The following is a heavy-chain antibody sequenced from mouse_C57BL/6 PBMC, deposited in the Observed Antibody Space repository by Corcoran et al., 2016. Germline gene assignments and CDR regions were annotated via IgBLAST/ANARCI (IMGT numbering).Heavy chain of an antibody. J-gene: IGHJ4*01. D-gene: IGHD1-1*01. V-gene: IGHV1-26*01. CDR2: INPNNGGT. Sequence: EVQLQQSGPELVKPGASVKISCKASGYTFTDYYMNWVKQSHGKSLEWIGDINPNNGGTSYNQKFKGKATLTVDKSSSTAYMELRSLTSEDSAVYYCARAYYYGSSRYYYAMDYWGQGTSVTVSS. CDR3: ARAYYYGSSRYYYAMDY. CDR1: GYTFTDYY.